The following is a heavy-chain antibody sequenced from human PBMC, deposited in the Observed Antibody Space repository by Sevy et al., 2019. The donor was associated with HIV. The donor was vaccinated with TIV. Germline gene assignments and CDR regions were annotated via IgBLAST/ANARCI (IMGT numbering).Heavy chain of an antibody. Sequence: QSQTLSLTCAISGDSVSSNSAAWNWIRQSPSRGLEWLGRTYYRSKWYNDYAVSVQSRITINPDTCKNQFSLQLKSVTPEDTAVYYCARDLGSSLNWFDPWGQGTLVTVSS. CDR3: ARDLGSSLNWFDP. CDR1: GDSVSSNSAA. J-gene: IGHJ5*02. D-gene: IGHD6-13*01. V-gene: IGHV6-1*01. CDR2: TYYRSKWYN.